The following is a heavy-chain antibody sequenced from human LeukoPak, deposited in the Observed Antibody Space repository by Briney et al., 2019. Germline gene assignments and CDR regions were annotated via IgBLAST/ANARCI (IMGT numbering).Heavy chain of an antibody. CDR1: GFTFSRYY. Sequence: ASVKVSCKASGFTFSRYYMHWVRQAPGQGLEWMGIINPSGDTTSHAQKFQGRVTMTRDTSTSTVYMELSSLRSEDTAVYYCATDNSDTIKGDYSSTSYWWFDPWGQGTLVTVSS. CDR2: INPSGDTT. CDR3: ATDNSDTIKGDYSSTSYWWFDP. J-gene: IGHJ5*02. V-gene: IGHV1-46*01. D-gene: IGHD6-13*01.